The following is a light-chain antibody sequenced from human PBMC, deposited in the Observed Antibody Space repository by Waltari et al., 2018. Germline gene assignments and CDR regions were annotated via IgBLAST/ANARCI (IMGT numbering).Light chain of an antibody. CDR1: QSVSSY. CDR2: DAS. Sequence: VFTQYPATLSLSPGEKATLHCRASQSVSSYLAWYQQKPGQAPRLLIYDASNRATGIPARFSGSGSGTDFTLTISSLEPEDFAVYYCQQRSNWPITFGQGTRLEIK. J-gene: IGKJ5*01. CDR3: QQRSNWPIT. V-gene: IGKV3-11*01.